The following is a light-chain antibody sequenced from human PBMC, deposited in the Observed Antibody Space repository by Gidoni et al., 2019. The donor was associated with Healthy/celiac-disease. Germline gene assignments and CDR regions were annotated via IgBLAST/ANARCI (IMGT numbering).Light chain of an antibody. V-gene: IGKV1-9*01. CDR3: QQLNSYPPYT. Sequence: DIQLTQSPSFLSASVGDRVTITCRASQGISSYLAWYQQKPGKAPKLLIYAASTLQSGVPSRFSGSGSGTEFTLTISSLQPEDFATYYCQQLNSYPPYTFXQXTKLEIK. CDR1: QGISSY. CDR2: AAS. J-gene: IGKJ2*01.